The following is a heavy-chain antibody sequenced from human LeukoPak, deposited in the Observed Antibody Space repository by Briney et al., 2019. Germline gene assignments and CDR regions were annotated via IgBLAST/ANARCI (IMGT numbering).Heavy chain of an antibody. CDR3: ARGTVQMGMGERFFDF. Sequence: SETLSLTCTVSGASISSSDYYWDWIRKPPGKGLDWIGYIYYSGTTNYNPSLKSRVSMSVDTSRNQFSLRLSSVTAADTAIYYCARGTVQMGMGERFFDFWGQGTLVTVSS. J-gene: IGHJ4*02. CDR1: GASISSSDYY. CDR2: IYYSGTT. V-gene: IGHV4-61*08. D-gene: IGHD3-16*01.